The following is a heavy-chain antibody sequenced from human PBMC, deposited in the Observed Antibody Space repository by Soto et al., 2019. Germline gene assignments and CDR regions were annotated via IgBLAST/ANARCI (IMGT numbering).Heavy chain of an antibody. Sequence: EVQLVESGGGLVKPGGSLRLSCAASGFTFSNAWMSWVRQAPGKGLEWVGRIKSKTDGGTTDYAAPVKGRFTISRDDSKNTLYLQMNSLRVEDTAVYYCARGDCSNSCYIGYWGQGALVTVSS. J-gene: IGHJ4*02. D-gene: IGHD2-2*01. CDR1: GFTFSNAW. V-gene: IGHV3-15*01. CDR2: IKSKTDGGTT. CDR3: ARGDCSNSCYIGY.